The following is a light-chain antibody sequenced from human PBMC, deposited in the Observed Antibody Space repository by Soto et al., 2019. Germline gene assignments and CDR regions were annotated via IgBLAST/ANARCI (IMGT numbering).Light chain of an antibody. CDR2: GNR. V-gene: IGLV1-40*01. CDR1: SSNLGAGYG. CDR3: QAYDYSLTSSV. J-gene: IGLJ3*02. Sequence: QSVLTQPPSVSGAPGQWVTLSCTGTSSNLGAGYGVTWYKQVPGAAPKLVIFGNRNRPSGVPERFSGSKSGTSASLAITGLQAEDEADYYCQAYDYSLTSSVFGGGTQLTVL.